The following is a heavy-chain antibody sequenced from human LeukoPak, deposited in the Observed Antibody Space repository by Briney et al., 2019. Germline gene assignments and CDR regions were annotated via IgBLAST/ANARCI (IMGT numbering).Heavy chain of an antibody. CDR1: GGSFSGYY. D-gene: IGHD3-10*01. CDR3: AREEGLLWFGEHIGTVEYGMDV. CDR2: INHSGST. Sequence: SETLSLTCAVYGGSFSGYYWSWIRQPPGKGLEWIGEINHSGSTNYNPSLKSRVTISVNTSKNQFSLKLSSVTAADTAVYYCAREEGLLWFGEHIGTVEYGMDVWGQGTTVTVSS. J-gene: IGHJ6*02. V-gene: IGHV4-34*01.